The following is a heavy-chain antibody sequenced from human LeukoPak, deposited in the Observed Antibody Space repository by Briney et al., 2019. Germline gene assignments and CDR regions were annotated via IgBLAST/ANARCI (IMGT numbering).Heavy chain of an antibody. D-gene: IGHD5-24*01. CDR3: AAAPIEMQQRGFDY. CDR2: IVVGSGNT. Sequence: ASVKVSCKASGFTFTSSAMQWVRQARGQRLEWIGWIVVGSGNTNYAQKFQERVTITRDMSTSTAYMELSSLRSEDTAVYYCAAAPIEMQQRGFDYWGQGTLVTVSS. J-gene: IGHJ4*02. V-gene: IGHV1-58*02. CDR1: GFTFTSSA.